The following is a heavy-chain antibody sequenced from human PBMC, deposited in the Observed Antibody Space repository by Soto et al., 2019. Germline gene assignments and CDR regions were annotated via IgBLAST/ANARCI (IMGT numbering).Heavy chain of an antibody. J-gene: IGHJ5*02. D-gene: IGHD3-22*01. CDR2: IIPIFGTA. Sequence: SVKGYCKAYGGAFSSYAISLVRQAPGQGLEWMGGIIPIFGTANYAQKFHGRVTITADESTNTAYMELSSLRSEDTAVYYCAWGRSPKETYYYDRSGYYLWGQGTMVTVSS. CDR1: GGAFSSYA. CDR3: AWGRSPKETYYYDRSGYYL. V-gene: IGHV1-69*13.